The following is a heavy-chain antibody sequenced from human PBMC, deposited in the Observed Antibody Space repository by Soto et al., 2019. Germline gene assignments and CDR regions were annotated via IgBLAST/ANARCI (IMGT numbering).Heavy chain of an antibody. V-gene: IGHV3-30*18. CDR2: ISYDGSNK. D-gene: IGHD3-16*01. Sequence: GGSLRLSCAASGFTFSSCGMHWVRQAPGKGLEWVAVISYDGSNKYYADSVKGRFTISRDNSKNTLYLQMNSLRAEDTAVYYCAKLLEGEGLGEFVAPWLYGMDVWGQGTTVTVSS. CDR1: GFTFSSCG. CDR3: AKLLEGEGLGEFVAPWLYGMDV. J-gene: IGHJ6*02.